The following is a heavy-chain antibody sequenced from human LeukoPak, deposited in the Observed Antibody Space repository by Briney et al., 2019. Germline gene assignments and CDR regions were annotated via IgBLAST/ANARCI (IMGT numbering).Heavy chain of an antibody. Sequence: PGGSLRLSCAASGFTFSDFWMHWVRQAPGKGLVWVSRINSGGTVTNYADSVKGRLTISRDNAKNTLYLQMNSLRAEDTAVYYCANQGDFWSGYYPNYFDYWGQGTLVTVSS. CDR3: ANQGDFWSGYYPNYFDY. J-gene: IGHJ4*02. D-gene: IGHD3-3*01. CDR1: GFTFSDFW. V-gene: IGHV3-74*01. CDR2: INSGGTVT.